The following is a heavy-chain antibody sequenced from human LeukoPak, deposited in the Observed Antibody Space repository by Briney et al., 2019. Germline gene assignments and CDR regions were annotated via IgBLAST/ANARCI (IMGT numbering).Heavy chain of an antibody. D-gene: IGHD6-19*01. CDR3: ARRIAVAGTPWFDP. J-gene: IGHJ5*02. Sequence: GESLKISCKGSGYSFTSYWIGWVGPMPGKGLEWMGIIYPGDSDTRYSPSFQGQVTISADKSISTAYLQWSSLKASDTAMYYCARRIAVAGTPWFDPWGQGTLVTVSS. CDR1: GYSFTSYW. CDR2: IYPGDSDT. V-gene: IGHV5-51*01.